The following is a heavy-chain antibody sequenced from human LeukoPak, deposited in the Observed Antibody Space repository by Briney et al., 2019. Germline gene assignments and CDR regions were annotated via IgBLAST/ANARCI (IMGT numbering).Heavy chain of an antibody. D-gene: IGHD4-11*01. CDR2: ISYDGNNK. CDR3: ARDTDYNGNDFDY. CDR1: GFTFSSYA. Sequence: GGSLRLSCAASGFTFSSYAMHWVRRAPGNGLEWVAFISYDGNNKYYADSVKGRFTISRDNSKNTLYLQMNSLRAEDMAVYYCARDTDYNGNDFDYWGQRTLVTVSS. J-gene: IGHJ4*02. V-gene: IGHV3-30*04.